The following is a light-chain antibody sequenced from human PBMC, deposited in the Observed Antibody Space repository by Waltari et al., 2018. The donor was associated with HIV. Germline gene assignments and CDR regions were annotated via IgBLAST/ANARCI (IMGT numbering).Light chain of an antibody. CDR3: QAWDSSTYV. CDR2: QDS. J-gene: IGLJ1*01. V-gene: IGLV3-1*01. Sequence: SYELTQPPSVSVSPGQTASITSSGDKLGDKYACWYQQKPGQSPVLVIYQDSQRPSGIPERFSGSNSGNTATLTISGTQAMDEADYYCQAWDSSTYVFGTGTKVTVL. CDR1: KLGDKY.